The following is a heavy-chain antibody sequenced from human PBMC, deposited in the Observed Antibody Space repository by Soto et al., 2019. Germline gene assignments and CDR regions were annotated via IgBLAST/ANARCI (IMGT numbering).Heavy chain of an antibody. D-gene: IGHD1-26*01. J-gene: IGHJ4*02. CDR1: GGSFRSYA. V-gene: IGHV1-69*13. CDR2: IIPTFGTA. CDR3: ARVHGSYDY. Sequence: GASAQVCWEASGGSFRSYAMRWVRQAPGQGLEWLGGIIPTFGTANYAQKFQGRGTITADESTSTTHMELSSLRSEETAGYYGARVHGSYDYWGQGTRVTVSS.